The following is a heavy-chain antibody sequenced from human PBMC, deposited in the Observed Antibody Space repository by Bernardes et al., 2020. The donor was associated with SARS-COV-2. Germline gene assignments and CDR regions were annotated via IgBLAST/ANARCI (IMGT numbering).Heavy chain of an antibody. J-gene: IGHJ4*02. V-gene: IGHV1-18*04. CDR2: ISAYNGNT. D-gene: IGHD1-26*01. Sequence: ASVKVSCKASGYTFTSYGISWVRQAPGQGLEWMGWISAYNGNTNYAQKLQGRVTMTTDTSTSTAYMELRSLRSDDTAVYYCARDRYSGSYRVGVTGDYWGQGTLVTVSS. CDR1: GYTFTSYG. CDR3: ARDRYSGSYRVGVTGDY.